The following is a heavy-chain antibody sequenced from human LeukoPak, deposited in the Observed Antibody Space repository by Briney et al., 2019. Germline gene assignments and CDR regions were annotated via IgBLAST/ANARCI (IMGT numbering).Heavy chain of an antibody. V-gene: IGHV3-53*04. CDR3: AKDLEQQLSTVDYGMDV. J-gene: IGHJ6*02. D-gene: IGHD6-13*01. CDR1: GFTVSSNY. CDR2: IYSGGST. Sequence: GGSLRLSCAASGFTVSSNYMSWVRQAPGKGLEWVSVIYSGGSTYYADSVKGRFTISRHNSKNTLYLQMNSLRAEDTALYYCAKDLEQQLSTVDYGMDVWGQGTTVTVSS.